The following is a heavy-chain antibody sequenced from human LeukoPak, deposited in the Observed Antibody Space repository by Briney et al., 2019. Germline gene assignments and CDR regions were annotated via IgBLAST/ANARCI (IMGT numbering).Heavy chain of an antibody. J-gene: IGHJ3*02. D-gene: IGHD3-22*01. CDR1: GGTFSSYA. Sequence: SVNVSCKASGGTFSSYALSWVRQAPGQELEWMGGIIPFFGTANYAQKLHGRVTITADEFTSTAYMELSSLRSEDAAVYYCARDPLTTMIVVAADAFDIWGQGTMVTVSS. V-gene: IGHV1-69*13. CDR3: ARDPLTTMIVVAADAFDI. CDR2: IIPFFGTA.